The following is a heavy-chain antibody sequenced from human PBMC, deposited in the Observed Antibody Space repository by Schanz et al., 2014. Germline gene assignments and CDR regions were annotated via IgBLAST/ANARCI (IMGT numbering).Heavy chain of an antibody. V-gene: IGHV1-2*02. CDR1: GYSFTGYY. D-gene: IGHD3-3*01. J-gene: IGHJ6*02. CDR2: INPSSGGT. Sequence: QVQLVQSGVEVKKPGASVKVSCKASGYSFTGYYMNWVRQAPGQGLEWMGWINPSSGGTNYAQKFQGRVTMTRDTSISTAYMRLDWLEYDDTAVYYCASDFWSGYSHYYYGLDVWGQGTTVTVSS. CDR3: ASDFWSGYSHYYYGLDV.